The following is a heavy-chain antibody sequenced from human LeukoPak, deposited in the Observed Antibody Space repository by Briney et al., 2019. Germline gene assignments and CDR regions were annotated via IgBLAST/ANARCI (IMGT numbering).Heavy chain of an antibody. CDR2: IYYSGST. D-gene: IGHD2-2*01. CDR1: GGSISSYY. J-gene: IGHJ6*02. CDR3: ARHSALYCSSTSCYYYYGMDV. Sequence: PSETLSLTCTVSGGSISSYYWSWIRQPPGKGLEWIGYIYYSGSTNYNPSLKSRVTISVDTSKNQFSLKLSSVTAADTAVYYCARHSALYCSSTSCYYYYGMDVWGQGTTVTVSS. V-gene: IGHV4-59*08.